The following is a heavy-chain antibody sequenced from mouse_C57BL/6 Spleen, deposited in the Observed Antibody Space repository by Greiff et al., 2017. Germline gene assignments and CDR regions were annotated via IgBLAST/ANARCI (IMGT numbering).Heavy chain of an antibody. V-gene: IGHV1-5*01. CDR1: GYTFTSYW. D-gene: IGHD2-5*01. Sequence: EVKLVESGTVLARPGASVKMSCKTSGYTFTSYWMHWVKQRPGQGLEWIGAIYPGNSDNSYNQKFKGKAKLTAVTSASTAYMELSSLTNEDSAVYYCTRSDYYSNYDAMDYWGQGTSVTVSS. CDR2: IYPGNSDN. CDR3: TRSDYYSNYDAMDY. J-gene: IGHJ4*01.